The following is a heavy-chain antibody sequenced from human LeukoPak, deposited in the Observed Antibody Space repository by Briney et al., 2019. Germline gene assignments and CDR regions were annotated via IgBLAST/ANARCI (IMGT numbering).Heavy chain of an antibody. D-gene: IGHD2-2*01. Sequence: GGSLRLSCAASGFVFNNYAMNWVRQAPGKGLEWVSTISGSRTHYADSVKGRFTISRDNSKNTLYLQMNSLRAEDTAVYYCAKGNGQDQLLLDYWGQGTLVTVSS. CDR1: GFVFNNYA. V-gene: IGHV3-23*01. CDR2: ISGSRT. J-gene: IGHJ4*02. CDR3: AKGNGQDQLLLDY.